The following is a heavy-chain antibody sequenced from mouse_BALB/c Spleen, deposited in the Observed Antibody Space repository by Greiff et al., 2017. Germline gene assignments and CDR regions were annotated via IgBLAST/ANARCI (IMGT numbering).Heavy chain of an antibody. CDR1: GFNIKDTY. J-gene: IGHJ2*01. V-gene: IGHV14-3*02. CDR2: IDPANGNT. CDR3: SGARASYYFDY. D-gene: IGHD3-1*01. Sequence: EVMLVESGAELVKPGASVKLSCTASGFNIKDTYMHWVKQRPEQGLEWIGRIDPANGNTKYDPKFQGKATITADTSSNTAYLQLSSLTSEDTAVYYCSGARASYYFDYWGQGTTLTVSS.